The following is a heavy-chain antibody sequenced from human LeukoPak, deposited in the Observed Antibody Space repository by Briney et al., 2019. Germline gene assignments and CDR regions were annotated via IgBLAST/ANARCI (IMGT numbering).Heavy chain of an antibody. J-gene: IGHJ4*02. Sequence: GGSLRLSCAASGFSFSENWMSWVRQAPGKGPEWVANIRPDGNVAFHVDFVKGRFSISRDNAKNALYLQMNGLRVEDTALYYCARDDHWGWDKWGRGTLVTVSS. D-gene: IGHD7-27*01. CDR2: IRPDGNVA. V-gene: IGHV3-7*01. CDR3: ARDDHWGWDK. CDR1: GFSFSENW.